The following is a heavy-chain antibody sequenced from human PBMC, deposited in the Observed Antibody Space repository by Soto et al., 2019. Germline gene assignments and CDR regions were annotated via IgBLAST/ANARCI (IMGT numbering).Heavy chain of an antibody. J-gene: IGHJ5*02. D-gene: IGHD3-10*01. V-gene: IGHV2-5*02. CDR3: AHSRVITMVRVFDP. CDR1: GFSLSTSGVG. Sequence: QITLKESGPTLVKPTQILTLTCTFSGFSLSTSGVGVGWIRRPPGKALEWLALIYWDDDKRYSPSLKSRLTITKDTSRNQVVLTMTNMDPVDTATYYCAHSRVITMVRVFDPWGQGTLVTVSS. CDR2: IYWDDDK.